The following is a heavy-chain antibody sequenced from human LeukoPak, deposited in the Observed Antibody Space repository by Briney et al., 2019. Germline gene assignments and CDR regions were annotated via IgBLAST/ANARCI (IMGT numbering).Heavy chain of an antibody. CDR3: ASGLTTYYYDSSGANWFDP. CDR1: GGSISSSSYY. V-gene: IGHV4-39*01. J-gene: IGHJ5*02. CDR2: IYYSGST. Sequence: SETLSLTCTVSGGSISSSSYYWGWLRQPPGKGLEWIGSIYYSGSTYYNPSLKSRVTISVDTSKNQFSLKLSSVTAADTAVYYCASGLTTYYYDSSGANWFDPWGQGTLVTVSS. D-gene: IGHD3-22*01.